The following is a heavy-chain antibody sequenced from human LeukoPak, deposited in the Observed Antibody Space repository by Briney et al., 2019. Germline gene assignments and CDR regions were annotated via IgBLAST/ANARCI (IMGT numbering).Heavy chain of an antibody. CDR2: INPSGGST. CDR1: GYILTDYY. CDR3: AREQPDYCSGGSCYSLRWFDP. V-gene: IGHV1-46*01. J-gene: IGHJ5*02. D-gene: IGHD2-15*01. Sequence: ASVKVSCKASGYILTDYYMHWVRQAPGQGLEWMGIINPSGGSTSYAQRFQGRVTMTRDTSTSTVYMELSSLRSEDTAVYYCAREQPDYCSGGSCYSLRWFDPWGQGTLVTVSS.